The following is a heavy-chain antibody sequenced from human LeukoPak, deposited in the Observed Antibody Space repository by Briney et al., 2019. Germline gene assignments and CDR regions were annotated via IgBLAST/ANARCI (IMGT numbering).Heavy chain of an antibody. CDR2: ISGSGGST. CDR3: AKGQYSSSEGYYYYGMDV. Sequence: GGSLRLSCAASGFTFSSYAMSWVRQAPGKGLERVSAISGSGGSTYYADSVKGRFTISRDNSKNTLYLQMNSLRAEDTAVYYCAKGQYSSSEGYYYYGMDVWGQGTTVTVSS. CDR1: GFTFSSYA. D-gene: IGHD6-13*01. J-gene: IGHJ6*02. V-gene: IGHV3-23*01.